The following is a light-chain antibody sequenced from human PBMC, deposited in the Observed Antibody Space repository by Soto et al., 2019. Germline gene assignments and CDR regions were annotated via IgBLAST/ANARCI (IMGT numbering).Light chain of an antibody. V-gene: IGKV1-5*03. J-gene: IGKJ4*01. CDR1: QSIDNW. Sequence: DVKMTQSPSTLSASVGDRVTITCRASQSIDNWLAWYQKKPGKAPRLLIYKASSVESGVPSRFSGSGSGTEFNLTISNLQPDDFATYYCQQSMSYPTFGGGTKVEIK. CDR2: KAS. CDR3: QQSMSYPT.